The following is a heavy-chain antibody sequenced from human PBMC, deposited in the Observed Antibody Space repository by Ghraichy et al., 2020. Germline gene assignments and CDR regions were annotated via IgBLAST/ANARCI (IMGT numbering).Heavy chain of an antibody. D-gene: IGHD6-19*01. CDR1: GFTFSSYA. J-gene: IGHJ4*02. Sequence: ESLNISCAASGFTFSSYAMNWVRQAPGKGLEWVSALSGVGGSTYYADSVKGRFTISRDNSKNTLYLQMNSLRAEDTAVYYCATTVAGTGFDYWGQGTLVTVSS. CDR2: LSGVGGST. V-gene: IGHV3-23*01. CDR3: ATTVAGTGFDY.